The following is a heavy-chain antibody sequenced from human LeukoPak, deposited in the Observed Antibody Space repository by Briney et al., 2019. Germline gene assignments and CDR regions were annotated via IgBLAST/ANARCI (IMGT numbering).Heavy chain of an antibody. CDR1: GFTFSSYA. D-gene: IGHD2-15*01. Sequence: GGSLRLSCAAPGFTFSSYAMSWVRQAPGKGLEWVSAISGSGGTAYYADSVKGRFTISRDNSKNTLYLHMNSLRAEDTAVYYCAKDIASGYCSGGSCYSPWFDPWGQGTMVTVSS. V-gene: IGHV3-23*01. CDR2: ISGSGGTA. J-gene: IGHJ5*02. CDR3: AKDIASGYCSGGSCYSPWFDP.